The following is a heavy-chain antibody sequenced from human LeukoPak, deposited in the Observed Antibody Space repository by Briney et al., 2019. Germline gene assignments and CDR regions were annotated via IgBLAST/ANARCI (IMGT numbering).Heavy chain of an antibody. CDR1: GGSMSPFY. Sequence: PSETLSLTCTVSGGSMSPFYWSWIRQSPGKGLEWIGSIYYSGGTNYNPSLKSRVTISVDTSKNQFSLELSSVTAADTAVYSCATGSVTTRYYYFFHMDVWGKGTSVTVS. D-gene: IGHD4-17*01. V-gene: IGHV4-59*08. CDR2: IYYSGGT. J-gene: IGHJ6*03. CDR3: ATGSVTTRYYYFFHMDV.